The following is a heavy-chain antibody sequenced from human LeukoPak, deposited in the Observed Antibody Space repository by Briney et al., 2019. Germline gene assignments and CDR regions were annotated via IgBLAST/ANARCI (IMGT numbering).Heavy chain of an antibody. CDR2: INHSGST. CDR1: GGSFSGYY. Sequence: SETLSLTCAVYGGSFSGYYWSWIRQPPGKGLEWIGEINHSGSTNYSPSLKSRVTISVDTSKNQFSLKLSSVTAADTAVYYCARGVTMIVVVIHDWYFDLWGRGTLVTVST. D-gene: IGHD3-22*01. CDR3: ARGVTMIVVVIHDWYFDL. V-gene: IGHV4-34*01. J-gene: IGHJ2*01.